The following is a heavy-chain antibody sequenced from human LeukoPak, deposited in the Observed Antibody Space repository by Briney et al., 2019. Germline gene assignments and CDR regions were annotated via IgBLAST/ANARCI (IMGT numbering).Heavy chain of an antibody. CDR1: GASLSSDDQY. J-gene: IGHJ4*02. CDR2: IHPSGML. CDR3: SRGLDSRKLGY. V-gene: IGHV4-31*03. Sequence: SQTLSLTCTVSGASLSSDDQYWNWIRQSPGKGLEWIGSIHPSGMLYNNTSLETRFTISIDTSKNQFSLNLNPLTAADTAVYFCSRGLDSRKLGYWGQGTLVTVSS. D-gene: IGHD3-22*01.